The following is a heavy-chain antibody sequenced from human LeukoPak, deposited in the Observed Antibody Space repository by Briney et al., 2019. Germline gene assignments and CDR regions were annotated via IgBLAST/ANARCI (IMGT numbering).Heavy chain of an antibody. CDR2: MNPNSGNT. V-gene: IGHV1-8*01. Sequence: ASVKVSCKASGYTFTSYDINWVRQATGQGLEWMGWMNPNSGNTGYAQKFQGRVTMTRNTSISTAYMELSSLRSEDTAVYYCARGLWFGAFYYYYMDVWGKGTAVTVSS. CDR1: GYTFTSYD. D-gene: IGHD3-10*01. J-gene: IGHJ6*03. CDR3: ARGLWFGAFYYYYMDV.